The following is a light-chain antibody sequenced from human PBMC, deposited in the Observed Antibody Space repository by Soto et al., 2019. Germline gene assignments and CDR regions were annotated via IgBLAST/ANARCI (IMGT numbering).Light chain of an antibody. CDR3: HHYET. V-gene: IGKV3-20*01. J-gene: IGKJ1*01. CDR2: GAS. Sequence: EIVLTQSPGTLSLSPGDRATLSCRASQSVSRSYLGWYQQKPGQAPRLLMYGASIRAAGVPDRFSGSGFGTEFTLTISRLEPEDFTVYYCHHYETFGQGTKVEIK. CDR1: QSVSRSY.